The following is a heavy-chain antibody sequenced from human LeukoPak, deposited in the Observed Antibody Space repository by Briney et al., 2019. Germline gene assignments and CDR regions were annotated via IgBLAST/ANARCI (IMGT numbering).Heavy chain of an antibody. CDR2: IKQDGSEK. D-gene: IGHD3-22*01. J-gene: IGHJ4*02. V-gene: IGHV3-7*01. CDR3: ARVRYYGSSGLDY. Sequence: GGSLRLSCAASGFTFSNYWMSWVRQAPGKGLEWVANIKQDGSEKYYVDSVKGRFTISRDNAKNSLYLQMNSLRAEDTAVYYCARVRYYGSSGLDYWGQGTLVTVSS. CDR1: GFTFSNYW.